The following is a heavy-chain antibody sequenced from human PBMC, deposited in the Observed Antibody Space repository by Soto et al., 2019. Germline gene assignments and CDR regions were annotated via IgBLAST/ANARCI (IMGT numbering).Heavy chain of an antibody. Sequence: SVKVSCKASGGTFSSYAISWVRQAPGQGLEWMGGIIPIFGTANYAQKFQGRVTITADESTSTAYMELSSLRSEDTAVYYCARGYCSSTSCHTDFDYWGQGTLVTVSS. CDR3: ARGYCSSTSCHTDFDY. CDR1: GGTFSSYA. D-gene: IGHD2-2*01. CDR2: IIPIFGTA. V-gene: IGHV1-69*13. J-gene: IGHJ4*02.